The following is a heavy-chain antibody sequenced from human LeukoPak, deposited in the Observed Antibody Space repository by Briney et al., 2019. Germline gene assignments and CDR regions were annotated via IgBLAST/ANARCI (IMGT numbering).Heavy chain of an antibody. CDR3: ATKELRPNTIDY. CDR1: GYTFTGYY. Sequence: ASVKVSCKASGYTFTGYYMHWVRQAPGQGLEWMGGIIPIFGTANYAQKFQGRVTITADESTSTAYMELSSLRSEDTAVYYCATKELRPNTIDYWGQGTLVTVSS. V-gene: IGHV1-69*13. CDR2: IIPIFGTA. J-gene: IGHJ4*02. D-gene: IGHD1-7*01.